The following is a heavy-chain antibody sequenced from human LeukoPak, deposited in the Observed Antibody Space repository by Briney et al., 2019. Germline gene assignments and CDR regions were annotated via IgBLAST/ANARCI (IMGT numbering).Heavy chain of an antibody. J-gene: IGHJ4*02. CDR2: IYYSGST. D-gene: IGHD2-15*01. Sequence: SQSLSLTCTVSGGSISSGGYYWSWIRQHPGKGLVWIGYIYYSGSTYYNPSLKSRVTISVDTSKNQFSLKLSSVTAADTAVYYCARGDCSGGSCYGDYWGQGTLVTVSS. V-gene: IGHV4-31*03. CDR3: ARGDCSGGSCYGDY. CDR1: GGSISSGGYY.